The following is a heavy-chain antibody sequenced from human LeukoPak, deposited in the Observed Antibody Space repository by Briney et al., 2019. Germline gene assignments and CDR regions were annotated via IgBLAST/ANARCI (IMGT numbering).Heavy chain of an antibody. V-gene: IGHV1-2*02. D-gene: IGHD6-19*01. CDR3: ARGSGIAVAGTPGY. J-gene: IGHJ4*02. Sequence: ASVTVSCKASGYTFTGYYMHWVRQAPGQGLEWVGWINPNSGSTDYAQKFQGRVTMTRDTSISTAYMELSRLRSDDTAVYYCARGSGIAVAGTPGYWGQGTLVTVSS. CDR1: GYTFTGYY. CDR2: INPNSGST.